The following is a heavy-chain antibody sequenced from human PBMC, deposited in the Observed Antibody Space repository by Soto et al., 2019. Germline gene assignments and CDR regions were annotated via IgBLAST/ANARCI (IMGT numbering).Heavy chain of an antibody. J-gene: IGHJ4*02. D-gene: IGHD3-22*01. CDR2: IRSKANNYAT. CDR3: TRHLPLYDSSGYYYYFDY. Sequence: GPMRLSCAASEFTISGSAMHWVSKASGKGLEWVGRIRSKANNYATAYAASVKGRFTISRDDSKNTAYLQMNSLKTEDTAVYYCTRHLPLYDSSGYYYYFDYWGQGTLVTVSS. V-gene: IGHV3-73*01. CDR1: EFTISGSA.